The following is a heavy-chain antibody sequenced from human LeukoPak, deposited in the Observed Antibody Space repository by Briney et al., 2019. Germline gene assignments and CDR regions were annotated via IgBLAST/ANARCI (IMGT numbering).Heavy chain of an antibody. J-gene: IGHJ6*02. CDR1: GFTFRSYP. CDR3: ARDAIVATTKAMDV. V-gene: IGHV3-21*01. D-gene: IGHD5-12*01. Sequence: GESLRLSCAASGFTFRSYPMTWVRQAPGKGLEWVSTIGSNAGNTHYADSVKGRFTISRDNARNSLYLQMNNLRAEDTAVYYCARDAIVATTKAMDVWGQGTTVTVSS. CDR2: IGSNAGNT.